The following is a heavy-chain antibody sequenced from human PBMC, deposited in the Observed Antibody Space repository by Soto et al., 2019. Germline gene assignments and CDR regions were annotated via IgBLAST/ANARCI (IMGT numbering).Heavy chain of an antibody. CDR3: TRADLRAEDIVVVPAAMKGFWFDP. Sequence: GSLRLSCTASGFTFGDYAMSWFRQVPGKGLEWVGFIRSKAYGGTTEYAASVKGRFTISRDDSKSIAYLQMNSLKTEDTAVYYCTRADLRAEDIVVVPAAMKGFWFDPWGQGTLVTVSS. CDR2: IRSKAYGGTT. CDR1: GFTFGDYA. J-gene: IGHJ5*02. V-gene: IGHV3-49*03. D-gene: IGHD2-2*01.